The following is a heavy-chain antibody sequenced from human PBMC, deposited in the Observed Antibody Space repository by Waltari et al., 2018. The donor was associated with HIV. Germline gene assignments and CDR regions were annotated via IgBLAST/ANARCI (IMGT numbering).Heavy chain of an antibody. Sequence: EVQLLESGGGLVQPGGSLRLSCEASGFTFSDYAMTWVRQAPGKGLEWVSAISSTGRTIYYADSVKGRFTISRDNSKNTLYLQMNSLRAEDTAVYYCAKDLSPPGTSGWSPRYCDYWGQGTLVTVSS. D-gene: IGHD6-19*01. CDR1: GFTFSDYA. J-gene: IGHJ4*02. CDR2: ISSTGRTI. CDR3: AKDLSPPGTSGWSPRYCDY. V-gene: IGHV3-23*01.